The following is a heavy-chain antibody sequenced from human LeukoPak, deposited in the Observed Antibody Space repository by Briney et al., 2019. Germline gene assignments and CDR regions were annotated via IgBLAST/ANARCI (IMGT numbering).Heavy chain of an antibody. CDR1: GFTVSSNY. V-gene: IGHV3-53*01. CDR3: ARDPGGGYNNYAFDI. J-gene: IGHJ3*02. D-gene: IGHD5-24*01. Sequence: GGSLRLSCAASGFTVSSNYMSWVRQAPGKGLEWVSVIYSSGSTYYADSVKGRFTIARDNSKNTLYLQMNSLRAEDTAVYYCARDPGGGYNNYAFDIWGQGTMVTVSS. CDR2: IYSSGST.